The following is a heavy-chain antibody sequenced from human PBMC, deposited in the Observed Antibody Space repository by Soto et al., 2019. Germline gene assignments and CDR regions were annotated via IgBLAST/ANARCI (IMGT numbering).Heavy chain of an antibody. V-gene: IGHV3-30*18. D-gene: IGHD3-3*01. Sequence: ESGGGVVQPGRSLRLSCAASGFTFSSYGMHWVRQAPGKGLEWVAVISYDGSNKYYADSVKGRFTISRDNSKNTLYLQMNSLRAEDTAVYYCAKDGKKDYDFWSGYYRGYFQHWGQGTLVTVSS. CDR2: ISYDGSNK. CDR1: GFTFSSYG. J-gene: IGHJ1*01. CDR3: AKDGKKDYDFWSGYYRGYFQH.